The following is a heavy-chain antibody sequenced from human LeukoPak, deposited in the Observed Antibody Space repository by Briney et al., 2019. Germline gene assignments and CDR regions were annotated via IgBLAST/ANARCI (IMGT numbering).Heavy chain of an antibody. V-gene: IGHV3-23*01. Sequence: GGSLRLSCAASGIPFSNNAMSWVRQAPGKGLEWVSTISNSGANAYYADSVKGRFTISRDNSKNTLYLQMNSLRAEDTAVYYCAKDLKGGDYGDYSAFDYWGQGTLVTVSS. CDR3: AKDLKGGDYGDYSAFDY. D-gene: IGHD4-17*01. CDR1: GIPFSNNA. CDR2: ISNSGANA. J-gene: IGHJ4*02.